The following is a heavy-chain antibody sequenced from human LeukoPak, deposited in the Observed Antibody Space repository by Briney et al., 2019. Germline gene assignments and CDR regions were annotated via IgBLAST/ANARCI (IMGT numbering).Heavy chain of an antibody. CDR3: ARGPNSNWSGLDF. CDR1: GFTFSAYW. J-gene: IGHJ4*02. D-gene: IGHD6-6*01. V-gene: IGHV3-74*01. Sequence: GGSLRLSCAASGFTFSAYWMHWVRQAPGKGLVWVGRINDVGSDSTYVDSVKGRFTISRDNAKNTLYLQVNNLRAEDTAVYYCARGPNSNWSGLDFWGQGTLLTVSS. CDR2: INDVGSDS.